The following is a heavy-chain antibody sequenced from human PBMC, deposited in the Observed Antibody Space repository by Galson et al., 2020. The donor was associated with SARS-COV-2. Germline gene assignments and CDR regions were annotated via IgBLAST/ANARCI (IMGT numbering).Heavy chain of an antibody. V-gene: IGHV4-34*01. CDR2: INDSGRA. D-gene: IGHD3-3*01. CDR1: GGSFSGYS. CDR3: ARRGKFCSGSSCLSLWSFDS. Sequence: SQTLSLTCAVYGGSFSGYSWNWIRQTPGKRLEWIGQINDSGRASYIPSLKGRITISIDMSKNQFSLRLSSVTAADAGVYYCARRGKFCSGSSCLSLWSFDSWGQGTVVTVPS. J-gene: IGHJ4*02.